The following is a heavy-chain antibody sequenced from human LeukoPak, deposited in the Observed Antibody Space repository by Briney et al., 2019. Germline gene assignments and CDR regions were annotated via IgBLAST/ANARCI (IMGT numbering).Heavy chain of an antibody. V-gene: IGHV3-30*04. J-gene: IGHJ4*02. D-gene: IGHD1-14*01. CDR2: ISYDGRNE. CDR1: RFALRYFA. CDR3: AKDKPIDY. Sequence: GGSLRLSCAASRFALRYFAMNWVRQAPGKGLEWVAVISYDGRNEHYADSVKGRFTISRDNSKNTVFLQMNTLRTEDTAVYFCAKDKPIDYWGQGTLVTVSS.